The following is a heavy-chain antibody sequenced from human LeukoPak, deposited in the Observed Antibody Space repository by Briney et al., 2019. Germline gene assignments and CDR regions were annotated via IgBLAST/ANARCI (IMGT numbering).Heavy chain of an antibody. V-gene: IGHV4-61*02. D-gene: IGHD5-24*01. CDR1: GGSFSSGTFY. Sequence: SETLSLTCTVSGGSFSSGTFYWNWIRQPAGKGLEWIGRIFTTWTTEYNPSLKSRATISIDTSKNQFSLKLTSATAADTAVYYCARVNWISDGGYNYYMDVWGKGTTVTVSS. CDR2: IFTTWTT. CDR3: ARVNWISDGGYNYYMDV. J-gene: IGHJ6*03.